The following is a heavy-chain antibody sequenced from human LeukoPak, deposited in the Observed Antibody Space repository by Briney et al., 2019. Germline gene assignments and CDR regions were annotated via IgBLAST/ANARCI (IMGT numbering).Heavy chain of an antibody. CDR1: GYTFTGYY. V-gene: IGHV1-2*02. Sequence: ASVKVSCKASGYTFTGYYMHWVRQAPGQGLEWMGWINPNSGGTNYAQKFQGRVTMTRDTSINTAYMELSSLRSDDTAVYYCARDDYGDYHLAYWGQGTLVTGSS. CDR2: INPNSGGT. J-gene: IGHJ4*02. CDR3: ARDDYGDYHLAY. D-gene: IGHD4-17*01.